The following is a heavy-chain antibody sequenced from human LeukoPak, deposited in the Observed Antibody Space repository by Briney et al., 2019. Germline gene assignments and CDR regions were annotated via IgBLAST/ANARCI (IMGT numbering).Heavy chain of an antibody. CDR1: GGSFSGYY. V-gene: IGHV4-34*01. D-gene: IGHD3-10*01. J-gene: IGHJ4*02. CDR3: ARGSITMVRGVIKGPFDY. Sequence: SETLSLTCAVYGGSFSGYYWSWIRQPPGKGLEWIGEINHSGSTNYNPSLKSRVTISVDTSKNQFSLKLSSVTAADTAVYYCARGSITMVRGVIKGPFDYWGQGTLVTVSS. CDR2: INHSGST.